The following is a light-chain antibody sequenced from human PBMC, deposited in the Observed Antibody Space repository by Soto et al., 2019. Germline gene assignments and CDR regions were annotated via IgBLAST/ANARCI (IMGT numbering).Light chain of an antibody. CDR3: QQGYSTPCT. V-gene: IGKV1-39*01. CDR2: AAS. Sequence: DIQVTLHPSSLSGSVGDRVTITCRASQIISNSLNWYQQKPGKAPKLLIYAASSLQSGIPSRFSGSGSGTDFTLTISSLQPEDFATYYCQQGYSTPCTFGEGTKVDIK. J-gene: IGKJ4*01. CDR1: QIISNS.